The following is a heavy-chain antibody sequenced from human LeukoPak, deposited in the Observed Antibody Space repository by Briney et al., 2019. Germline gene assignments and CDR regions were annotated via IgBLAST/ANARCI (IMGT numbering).Heavy chain of an antibody. V-gene: IGHV4-59*01. CDR3: ASNTESGYSGSYFYTS. D-gene: IGHD1-26*01. Sequence: ASETLSLTCTVSGGSISSYYWNWIRQPPGKGLEWIGYIYYSGSTNYNPSLKSRVTISVDTSKNQFSLKLSSVTAADTAVYYCASNTESGYSGSYFYTSWGQGTLVTVSS. CDR1: GGSISSYY. J-gene: IGHJ5*02. CDR2: IYYSGST.